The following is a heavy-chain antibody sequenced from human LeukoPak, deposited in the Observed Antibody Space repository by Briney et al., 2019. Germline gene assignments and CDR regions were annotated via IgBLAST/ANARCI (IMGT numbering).Heavy chain of an antibody. J-gene: IGHJ6*03. CDR3: ARVGYYYYMDV. V-gene: IGHV4-34*01. CDR2: INHSGST. Sequence: SETLSLTCAVYGGSFSGYYWSWIRQPPGKGLEWIGEINHSGSTNYNPSLKSRVTISVDTSKNQFSLKLSSVTAADTAVYYCARVGYYYYMDVWDKGTTVTVSS. CDR1: GGSFSGYY.